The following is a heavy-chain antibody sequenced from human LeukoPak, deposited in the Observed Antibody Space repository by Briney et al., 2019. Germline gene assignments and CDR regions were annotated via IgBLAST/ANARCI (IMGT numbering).Heavy chain of an antibody. CDR1: GYTFTSYA. Sequence: ASVKVSCKASGYTFTSYAMNWVRQAPGQGLEWMGWINTNTGNPTYAQGFTGRFVFSLDTSVSTAYLQWSSLKASDTAMYYCARQSHYYDSSGYSQADAFDIWGQGTMVTVSS. D-gene: IGHD3-22*01. V-gene: IGHV7-4-1*02. CDR3: ARQSHYYDSSGYSQADAFDI. CDR2: INTNTGNP. J-gene: IGHJ3*02.